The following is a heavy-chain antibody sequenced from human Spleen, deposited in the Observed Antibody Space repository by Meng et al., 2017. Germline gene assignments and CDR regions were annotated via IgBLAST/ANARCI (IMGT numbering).Heavy chain of an antibody. CDR2: INSDGSST. J-gene: IGHJ6*02. V-gene: IGHV3-74*01. CDR3: ARTVGVYSYYGMDV. Sequence: GESLKISCAASGFTFSSYSMNWVRQAPGKGLVWVSRINSDGSSTSYADSVKGRFTISRDNAKNSLYLQMNSLRAEDTAVYYCARTVGVYSYYGMDVWGQGTTVTVSS. D-gene: IGHD2-15*01. CDR1: GFTFSSYS.